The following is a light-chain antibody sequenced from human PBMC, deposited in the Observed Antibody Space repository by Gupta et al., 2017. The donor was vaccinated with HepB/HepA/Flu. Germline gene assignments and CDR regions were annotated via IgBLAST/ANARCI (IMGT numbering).Light chain of an antibody. V-gene: IGKV1-39*01. CDR3: QQTYSNIS. CDR1: PNLSNY. Sequence: VGDSVTITCRGGPNLSNYLSWYQQRPGKAPKLLIYAATNLQTGVSSRFSGSASGTGFTLTISNLQPEDFATYYCQQTYSNISFGPGTKVDVK. CDR2: AAT. J-gene: IGKJ3*01.